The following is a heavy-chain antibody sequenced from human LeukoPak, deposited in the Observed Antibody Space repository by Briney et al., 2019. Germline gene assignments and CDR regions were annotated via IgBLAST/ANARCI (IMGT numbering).Heavy chain of an antibody. J-gene: IGHJ4*02. CDR3: ARWGDYANRYYFDY. V-gene: IGHV3-20*04. CDR2: INWNGGST. Sequence: GGSLRLSCAASGFTFDDYGMSWVRQAPGKGLELVSGINWNGGSTGYADSVKGRFTISRDNAKNSLYLQMNSLRAEDTALYYCARWGDYANRYYFDYWGQGTLVTVSS. D-gene: IGHD4-17*01. CDR1: GFTFDDYG.